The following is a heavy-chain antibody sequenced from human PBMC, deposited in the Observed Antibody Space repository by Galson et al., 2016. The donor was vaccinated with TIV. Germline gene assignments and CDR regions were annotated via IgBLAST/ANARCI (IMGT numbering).Heavy chain of an antibody. CDR2: IWYDGINK. CDR1: GFTFSSYG. CDR3: ARDRLWELPPSAGFDI. V-gene: IGHV3-33*01. D-gene: IGHD1-26*01. Sequence: SLRLSCAASGFTFSSYGIHWVRQAPGKGLEWVAIIWYDGINKYYADSVNGRFTISRDNSKNTVYLQMNSLRAEDTALYYCARDRLWELPPSAGFDIWGQGTKVIVSS. J-gene: IGHJ3*02.